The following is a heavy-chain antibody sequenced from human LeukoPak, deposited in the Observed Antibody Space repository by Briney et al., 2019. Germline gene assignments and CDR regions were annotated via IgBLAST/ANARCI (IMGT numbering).Heavy chain of an antibody. V-gene: IGHV4-30-4*01. Sequence: SETLSLTCTVSGGSISSGDYYRSWIRQPPGKGLEWIGYIYYSGSTYYNPSLKSRVTISVDTSKNQFSLKLSSVTAADTAVYYCARDRRGDIVATILGDAFDIWGQGTLVTVSS. D-gene: IGHD5-12*01. CDR1: GGSISSGDYY. CDR2: IYYSGST. J-gene: IGHJ4*02. CDR3: ARDRRGDIVATILGDAFDI.